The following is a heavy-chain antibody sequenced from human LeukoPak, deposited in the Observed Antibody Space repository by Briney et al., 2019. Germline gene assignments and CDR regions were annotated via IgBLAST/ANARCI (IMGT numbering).Heavy chain of an antibody. CDR2: IYSNGNT. J-gene: IGHJ4*02. V-gene: IGHV3-66*01. CDR1: GFTVSSNY. CDR3: TSSEDH. Sequence: SGGSLRLSCAASGFTVSSNYMSWVRQAPGKGLECVSLIYSNGNTYYADSVKGRFTISRDNSKNTLFLQMNSLRAEDTAVYYCTSSEDHWGQGTLVTVSS.